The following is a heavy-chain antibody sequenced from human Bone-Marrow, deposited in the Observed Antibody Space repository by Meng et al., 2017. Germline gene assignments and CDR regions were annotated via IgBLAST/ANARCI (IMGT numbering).Heavy chain of an antibody. J-gene: IGHJ4*02. CDR2: INHSGST. CDR3: ARGGYCSGGSCN. CDR1: GGSFSGYY. Sequence: QVQLQQWGAGLLKPSEILSLTCAVYGGSFSGYYWSWIRQPPGKGLEWIGEINHSGSTNYNPSLKSRVTISVDTSKNQFSLKLSSVTAADTAVYYCARGGYCSGGSCNWGQGTLVTVSS. V-gene: IGHV4-34*01. D-gene: IGHD2-15*01.